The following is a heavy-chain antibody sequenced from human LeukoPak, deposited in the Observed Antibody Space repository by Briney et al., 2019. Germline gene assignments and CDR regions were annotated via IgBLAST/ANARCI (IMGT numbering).Heavy chain of an antibody. CDR2: ISSSSSYI. Sequence: GGSLRLSCAASGFTFSSYSMNWVRQAPGKGLEWVSSISSSSSYIYYADSVKGRFTISRDNAKNSLYLQMNSLRDEDTAVYYCARGQPKQAAAAPDDAFDIWGQGTMVTVSS. J-gene: IGHJ3*02. CDR3: ARGQPKQAAAAPDDAFDI. CDR1: GFTFSSYS. V-gene: IGHV3-21*01. D-gene: IGHD6-13*01.